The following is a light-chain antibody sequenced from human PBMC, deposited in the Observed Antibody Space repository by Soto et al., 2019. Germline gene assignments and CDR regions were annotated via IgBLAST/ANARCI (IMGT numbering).Light chain of an antibody. CDR1: QSVSSN. Sequence: EIVLTQSPATLSLSPCERATLSCRASQSVSSNLAWYQQKPGQAPSLLIYGAFTRATGIPARFSGTGSGTEFTLNISSLQSEDFALYYCQQYNDWPLTVGQGTKVDI. CDR2: GAF. J-gene: IGKJ1*01. V-gene: IGKV3-15*01. CDR3: QQYNDWPLT.